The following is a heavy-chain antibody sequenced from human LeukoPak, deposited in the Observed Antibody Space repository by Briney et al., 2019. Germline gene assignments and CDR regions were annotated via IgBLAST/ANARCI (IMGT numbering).Heavy chain of an antibody. CDR3: ARSEYEHGYGHWGLDV. CDR2: VKGDWSHT. Sequence: PGGSLRLSCAASGFTFTTYWLHWVSQARGKGLVWVSRVKGDWSHTNYAESVTGRFTISRDNAKNTVYLQMNSLRAEDTAVYYCARSEYEHGYGHWGLDVWGQGTKVTVSS. D-gene: IGHD2/OR15-2a*01. J-gene: IGHJ6*02. V-gene: IGHV3-74*01. CDR1: GFTFTTYW.